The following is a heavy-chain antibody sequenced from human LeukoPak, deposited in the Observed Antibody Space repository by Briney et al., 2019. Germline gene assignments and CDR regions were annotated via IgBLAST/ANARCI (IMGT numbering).Heavy chain of an antibody. CDR3: VRATQRYFSGTTCFPYWFDT. Sequence: SGTLSLTCTVSGGSMTHYFWNWIRQPPGKGLEWIGYAHTSGSPDYSRSLKSRVTISLDTSKNQFSLMLSSVTAADTAVYFCVRATQRYFSGTTCFPYWFDTWGQGTLATVSS. J-gene: IGHJ5*02. D-gene: IGHD2-2*01. CDR2: AHTSGSP. CDR1: GGSMTHYF. V-gene: IGHV4-4*09.